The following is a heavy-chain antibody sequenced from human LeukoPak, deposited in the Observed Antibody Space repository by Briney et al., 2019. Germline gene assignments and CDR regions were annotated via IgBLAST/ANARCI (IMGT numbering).Heavy chain of an antibody. J-gene: IGHJ4*02. CDR1: GFTFGSYA. D-gene: IGHD6-19*01. Sequence: GGSLRLSCAASGFTFGSYAMYWARQAPGKGLEWVSGIFGSGGSAHYADSVKGRFTVSRDNSKNTVYLLMDSLRVEDTAIYYCAKATTGYSSGRYPAWPIDYWGQGTLVTVSS. CDR3: AKATTGYSSGRYPAWPIDY. V-gene: IGHV3-23*01. CDR2: IFGSGGSA.